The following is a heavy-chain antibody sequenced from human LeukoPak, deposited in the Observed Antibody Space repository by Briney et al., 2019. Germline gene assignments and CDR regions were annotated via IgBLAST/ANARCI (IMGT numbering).Heavy chain of an antibody. Sequence: SETLSLTCAVYGGSFSGYYWSWIRQPPGKGLEWIGEVNHSGSTNYNPSLKSRVTISVDTTKNQFSLKLSSVTAADTAVYYCARRVRYYYMDVWGKGTTVTVSS. CDR1: GGSFSGYY. CDR3: ARRVRYYYMDV. CDR2: VNHSGST. J-gene: IGHJ6*03. V-gene: IGHV4-34*01. D-gene: IGHD2-21*01.